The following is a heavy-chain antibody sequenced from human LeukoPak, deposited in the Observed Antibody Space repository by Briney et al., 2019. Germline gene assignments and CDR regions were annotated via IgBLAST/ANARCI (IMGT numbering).Heavy chain of an antibody. CDR1: GFTFRNYW. CDR2: TKPDGSAE. V-gene: IGHV3-7*01. J-gene: IGHJ4*02. D-gene: IGHD2-15*01. Sequence: PGGSLRLSCAASGFTFRNYWMGWVRQAPGKGLEWVANTKPDGSAEYYADSVRGRFTASRDNASNLLYLQMNRLRAEDTAVYYCARDGGLHTNFDYWGQGTLLTGSS. CDR3: ARDGGLHTNFDY.